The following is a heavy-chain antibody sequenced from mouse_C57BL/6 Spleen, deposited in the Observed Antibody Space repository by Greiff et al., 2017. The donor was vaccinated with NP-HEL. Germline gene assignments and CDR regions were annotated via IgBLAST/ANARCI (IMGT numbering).Heavy chain of an antibody. CDR2: ISDGGSYT. CDR3: ASDKKFFAY. J-gene: IGHJ3*01. V-gene: IGHV5-4*03. Sequence: EVNLVESGGGLVKPGGSLKLSCAASGFTFSSYAMSWVRQTPEKRLEWVATISDGGSYTYYPDNVKGRFTISRDKAKNNLYLQMSHLKSEDTAMYYCASDKKFFAYWGQGTLVTVSA. CDR1: GFTFSSYA.